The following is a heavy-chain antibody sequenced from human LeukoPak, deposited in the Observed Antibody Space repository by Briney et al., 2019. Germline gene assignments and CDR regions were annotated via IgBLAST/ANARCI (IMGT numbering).Heavy chain of an antibody. CDR1: GFTFSSYT. D-gene: IGHD3-16*01. CDR2: ISHDGSNK. CDR3: ARDRPDWGSHLLDW. Sequence: GGSLRLSCAASGFTFSSYTMHWVRQAPGKGLEWVAVISHDGSNKYYTDSVKGRFTISRDNSKNTLYLQMNSLGPEDTAVYYCARDRPDWGSHLLDWWGQGTLVTVSS. J-gene: IGHJ4*02. V-gene: IGHV3-30-3*01.